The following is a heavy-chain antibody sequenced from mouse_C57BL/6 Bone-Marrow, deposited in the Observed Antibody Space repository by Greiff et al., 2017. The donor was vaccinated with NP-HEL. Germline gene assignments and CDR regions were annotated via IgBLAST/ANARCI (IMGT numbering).Heavy chain of an antibody. V-gene: IGHV1-64*01. D-gene: IGHD1-1*01. CDR2: IHPNSGST. Sequence: QVQLKQPGAELVKPGASVKLSCKASGYTFTSYWMHWVKQRPGQGLEWIGMIHPNSGSTNYNEKFKSKATLTVDKSSSTAYMQLSSLTSEDSAVYYCAPALITTVVGFDYWGQGTTLTVSS. CDR1: GYTFTSYW. CDR3: APALITTVVGFDY. J-gene: IGHJ2*01.